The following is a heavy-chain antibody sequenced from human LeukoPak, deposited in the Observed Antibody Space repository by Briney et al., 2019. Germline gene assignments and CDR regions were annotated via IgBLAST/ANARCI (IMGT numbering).Heavy chain of an antibody. CDR3: ATVKAGLSVAGPERGVYFFDH. V-gene: IGHV4-4*09. CDR2: ISDSGNT. CDR1: GEVLSNDY. D-gene: IGHD6-19*01. Sequence: SETLSLTCSVSGEVLSNDYWTWIRQTPGKGLEWIGYISDSGNTKTNPSLESRVTMSVDTAKKQFSLTLTSVTAADTAVYYCATVKAGLSVAGPERGVYFFDHWGQGILVTVSS. J-gene: IGHJ4*02.